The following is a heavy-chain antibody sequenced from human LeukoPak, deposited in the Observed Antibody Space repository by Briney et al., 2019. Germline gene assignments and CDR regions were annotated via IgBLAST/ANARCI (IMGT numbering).Heavy chain of an antibody. D-gene: IGHD3-22*01. CDR2: IYYSGST. CDR1: GASISSYY. Sequence: KTSETLSLTCTVSGASISSYYWAWIRQPPGKGLEWIGYIYYSGSTNYNPSLKSRVSISVDTSKNQFSLRLSSVTAADTAIYYCARHDDDSVGNYPDAFDIWGQGTMVTVSS. J-gene: IGHJ3*02. V-gene: IGHV4-59*08. CDR3: ARHDDDSVGNYPDAFDI.